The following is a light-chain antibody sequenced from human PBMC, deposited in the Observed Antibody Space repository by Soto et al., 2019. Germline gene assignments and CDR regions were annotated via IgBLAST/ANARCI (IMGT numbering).Light chain of an antibody. J-gene: IGKJ2*01. CDR1: QSVSSSY. Sequence: EIVLTQSPGTLSLSPGERATLSCRASQSVSSSYIAWYQQKPGQAPRLLIYGASSSSTDIPNRFSGSGSGPDFFLTIIIVEPEELAVYYCLQYGSSPYIVGQVTKLEIK. CDR2: GAS. CDR3: LQYGSSPYI. V-gene: IGKV3-20*01.